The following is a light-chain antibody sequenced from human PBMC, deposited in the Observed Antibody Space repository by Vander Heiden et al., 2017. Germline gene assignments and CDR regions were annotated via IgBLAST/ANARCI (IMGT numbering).Light chain of an antibody. J-gene: IGLJ1*01. Sequence: QSALTQPASVSGSPGQSITISCTGTSNDVGNYNLVSWYQQHPGKAPKLIIYDVSERPSGVSDRFSGSKSGNTASLTISGLQAEDEADYYCCSYAGPDIYVFGTVTKVTVL. CDR1: SNDVGNYNL. CDR2: DVS. V-gene: IGLV2-23*02. CDR3: CSYAGPDIYV.